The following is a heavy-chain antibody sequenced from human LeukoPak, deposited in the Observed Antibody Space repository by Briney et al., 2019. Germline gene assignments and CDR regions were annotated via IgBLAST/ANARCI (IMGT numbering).Heavy chain of an antibody. Sequence: PSETLSLTCTVSGGSISSHYWSWIRQPPGKGLERIGYTSYRGSTNYNPSLKSRVTISVGASKNQFSLRLSSVTAADTALYYCARAGGIPGSALDFDYWGQGTLVTVSS. D-gene: IGHD3-10*01. J-gene: IGHJ4*02. CDR1: GGSISSHY. CDR3: ARAGGIPGSALDFDY. V-gene: IGHV4-59*11. CDR2: TSYRGST.